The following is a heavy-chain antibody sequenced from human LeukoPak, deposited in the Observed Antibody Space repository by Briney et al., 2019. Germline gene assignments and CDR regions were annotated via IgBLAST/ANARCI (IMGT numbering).Heavy chain of an antibody. D-gene: IGHD3-10*02. J-gene: IGHJ4*02. CDR1: GFTFSSYA. CDR3: ARDLFSLDY. CDR2: IWYDGSNK. V-gene: IGHV3-33*08. Sequence: PGGSLRLSCAASGFTFSSYAMSWVRQAPGKGLEWVAVIWYDGSNKYYADSVKGRFTISRDNSKNTLYLQMNSLRAEDTAVYYCARDLFSLDYWGQGTLVTVSS.